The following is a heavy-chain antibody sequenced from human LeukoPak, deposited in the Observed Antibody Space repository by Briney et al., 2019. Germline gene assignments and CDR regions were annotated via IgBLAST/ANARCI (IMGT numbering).Heavy chain of an antibody. CDR3: ARRDFSGWNYFDY. Sequence: ASVKVSCKASGYTFTNYGISWVRQAPGQGLEWMGWINTYNGNTNYAQKLQGRVTMTTDTSASTAYMELRSLRSDDTAVYYCARRDFSGWNYFDYWGQGTLVTVSS. CDR1: GYTFTNYG. D-gene: IGHD6-19*01. V-gene: IGHV1-18*01. CDR2: INTYNGNT. J-gene: IGHJ4*02.